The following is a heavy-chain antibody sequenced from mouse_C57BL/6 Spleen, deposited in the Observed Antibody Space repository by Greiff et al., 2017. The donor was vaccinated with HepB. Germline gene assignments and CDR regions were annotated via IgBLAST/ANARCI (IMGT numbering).Heavy chain of an antibody. Sequence: EVKVVESGGGLVKPGGSLKLSCAASGFTFSSYAMSWVRQTPEKRLEWVATISDGGSYTYYPDNVKGRFTISRDNAKNNLYLQMSHLKSEDTAMYYCASITTVVPYFDYWGQGTTLTVSS. J-gene: IGHJ2*01. V-gene: IGHV5-4*03. CDR2: ISDGGSYT. CDR1: GFTFSSYA. CDR3: ASITTVVPYFDY. D-gene: IGHD1-1*01.